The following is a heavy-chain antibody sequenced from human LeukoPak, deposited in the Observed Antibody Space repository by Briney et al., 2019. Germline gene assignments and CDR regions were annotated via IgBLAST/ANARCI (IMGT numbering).Heavy chain of an antibody. D-gene: IGHD2-8*01. V-gene: IGHV3-23*01. CDR3: AKERVSSGMMEGVLHM. CDR2: ISGSGSHT. J-gene: IGHJ3*02. Sequence: GGSLTLSCAASGFTFNSYAMNWVRQAPGKGLEWVSSISGSGSHTYYADSVQGRFTVSRDNSKNTVNLHLNTVRAEDTAVYYCAKERVSSGMMEGVLHMWGQGTTVSVSS. CDR1: GFTFNSYA.